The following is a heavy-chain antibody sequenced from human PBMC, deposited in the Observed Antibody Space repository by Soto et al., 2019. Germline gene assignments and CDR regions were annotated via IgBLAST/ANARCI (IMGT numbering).Heavy chain of an antibody. CDR2: IWYDGSNK. J-gene: IGHJ6*02. D-gene: IGHD2-15*01. Sequence: GGSLRLSCAASGFTFSYYGMDWVRQAPGKGLEWVAVIWYDGSNKYYADSVKGRFTISRDNSKNTLYLQMNSLRAEDTAVYYCARDLGRGDYYYGMDVWGQGTTVTVSS. CDR1: GFTFSYYG. CDR3: ARDLGRGDYYYGMDV. V-gene: IGHV3-33*01.